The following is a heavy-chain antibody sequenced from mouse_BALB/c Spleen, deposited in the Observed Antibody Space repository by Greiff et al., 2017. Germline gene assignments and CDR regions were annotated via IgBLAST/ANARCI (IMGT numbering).Heavy chain of an antibody. CDR1: GFSITSCSYC. CDR3: SREKEGIRGYFDV. CDR2: ICYEGSI. Sequence: QVQLKESGPAVIKPSQSLSLTCTVSGFSITSCSYCWHWIRQPPGKGLEWMGRICYEGSIYYSPSIKSRSTISRDTSLNKFFIQLSSVTNEDTAMYYCSREKEGIRGYFDVWGAGTTVTVSS. D-gene: IGHD1-1*01. V-gene: IGHV12-1-1*01. J-gene: IGHJ1*01.